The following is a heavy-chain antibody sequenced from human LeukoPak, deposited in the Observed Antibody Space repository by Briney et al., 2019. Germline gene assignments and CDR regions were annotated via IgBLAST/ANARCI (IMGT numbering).Heavy chain of an antibody. Sequence: PGGSLRLSCAASGFTFSTYAMHWVRQAPGKGLDWVAVISYDGINKYYADSVKGRFTITRDNSKNTLYLQMNSLRAEDTAVYYCAKDNGDWFGAFDIWGQGTMVTVSS. CDR3: AKDNGDWFGAFDI. CDR1: GFTFSTYA. J-gene: IGHJ3*02. CDR2: ISYDGINK. D-gene: IGHD3-10*01. V-gene: IGHV3-30-3*01.